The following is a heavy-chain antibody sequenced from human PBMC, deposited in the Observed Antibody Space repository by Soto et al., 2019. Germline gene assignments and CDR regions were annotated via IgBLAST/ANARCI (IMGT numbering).Heavy chain of an antibody. CDR1: GYSFAGYW. CDR3: ARQIYDSDTGPNFQYYFDS. Sequence: GECLKISCKGSGYSFAGYWITWVRQKPGKGLGWMGRIDPSDSQTYYSPSFRGHVTISVTKSITTVFLQWSSLRASDTAMYYCARQIYDSDTGPNFQYYFDSWGQGTPVTVS. CDR2: IDPSDSQT. V-gene: IGHV5-10-1*01. J-gene: IGHJ4*02. D-gene: IGHD3-22*01.